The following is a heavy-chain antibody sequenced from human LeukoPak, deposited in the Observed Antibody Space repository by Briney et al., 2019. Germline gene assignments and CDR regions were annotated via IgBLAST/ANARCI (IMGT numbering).Heavy chain of an antibody. CDR3: ARGFHSSSWYYFDY. V-gene: IGHV1-2*06. J-gene: IGHJ4*02. CDR1: GDTFTGYY. CDR2: INPNSGGT. D-gene: IGHD6-13*01. Sequence: GASVKVSCKASGDTFTGYYMHWVRQAPGQGLEWMGRINPNSGGTNYAQKFQGRVTMTRDTSISTAYMELSRLRSDDTAVYYCARGFHSSSWYYFDYWGQGTLVTVSS.